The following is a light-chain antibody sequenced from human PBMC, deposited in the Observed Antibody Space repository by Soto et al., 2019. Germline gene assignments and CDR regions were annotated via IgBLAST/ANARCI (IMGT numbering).Light chain of an antibody. CDR3: AAWDDTLNGGV. CDR1: SSNIGAAYD. V-gene: IGLV1-44*01. CDR2: TNN. J-gene: IGLJ3*02. Sequence: QPVLTQPPSVSGAPGQRVTISCTGSSSNIGAAYDVHWYQQVPGTAPKLLIHTNNRRPSGVPDRFSGSKSGTSASLDISGLQSEDEANYYCAAWDDTLNGGVFGGGTKPPS.